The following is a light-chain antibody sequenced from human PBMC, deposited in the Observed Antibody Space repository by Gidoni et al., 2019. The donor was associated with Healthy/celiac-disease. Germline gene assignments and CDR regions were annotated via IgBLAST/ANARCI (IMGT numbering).Light chain of an antibody. J-gene: IGKJ1*01. CDR1: QSISSY. Sequence: DIQMTQSPSSLSASVGDRVTITCRASQSISSYLNWYQQKPGKAPKLLSYAASSLQRGVPSRFSGSGSGTDFTLTISSLQPEDFATYYCQQSYSTPPTFGQGTKVEIK. CDR3: QQSYSTPPT. CDR2: AAS. V-gene: IGKV1-39*01.